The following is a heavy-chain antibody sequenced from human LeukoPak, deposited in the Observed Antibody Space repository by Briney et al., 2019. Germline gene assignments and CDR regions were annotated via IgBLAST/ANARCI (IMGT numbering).Heavy chain of an antibody. J-gene: IGHJ6*03. V-gene: IGHV4-39*07. CDR1: GASISSTSYY. CDR2: TYYRGTT. Sequence: SETLSLTCTVSGASISSTSYYWGWIRQPPGKGLEWIGSTYYRGTTYYNPSLKSRVTISVDTSKNQFSLQLSSVTAADTAVYYCARETSQKGAHYMDVWGKGTTITISS. D-gene: IGHD3-16*01. CDR3: ARETSQKGAHYMDV.